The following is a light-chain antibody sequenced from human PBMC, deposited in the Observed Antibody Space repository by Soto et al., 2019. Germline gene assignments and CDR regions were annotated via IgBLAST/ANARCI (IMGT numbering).Light chain of an antibody. CDR1: SSDVGGYNY. CDR3: SSYRSSNTLTYV. J-gene: IGLJ1*01. Sequence: QSALTQPASVCGSPGQSITISCTGTSSDVGGYNYVSWYQHHPGKAPKLMIYDVSHRPSGVPNRFSGSKSGNTASLTISGLQAEDEADYYCSSYRSSNTLTYVFGTGTQLTVL. V-gene: IGLV2-14*03. CDR2: DVS.